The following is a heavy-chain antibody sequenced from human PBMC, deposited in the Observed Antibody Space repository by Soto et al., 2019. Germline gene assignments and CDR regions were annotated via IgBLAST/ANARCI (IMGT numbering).Heavy chain of an antibody. D-gene: IGHD7-27*01. CDR1: GFALSNYW. V-gene: IGHV3-7*03. Sequence: EVQLVESGGGLVQPGESLRLSCVASGFALSNYWINWVRQAPGNGLEWVANIKHDGSEKNYVDSVKGRFTISRDNARNSLYVQMNSLRAEDTAAYYCAKETSTWGCWGQGTLVTVSS. CDR3: AKETSTWGC. CDR2: IKHDGSEK. J-gene: IGHJ4*02.